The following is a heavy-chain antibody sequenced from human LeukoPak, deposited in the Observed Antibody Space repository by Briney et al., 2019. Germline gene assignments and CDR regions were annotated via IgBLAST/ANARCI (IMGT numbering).Heavy chain of an antibody. J-gene: IGHJ4*02. V-gene: IGHV4-61*05. CDR2: IYYSGST. CDR1: GASITSGRYY. D-gene: IGHD3-3*01. CDR3: ARQTYYDFWSGYN. Sequence: SQTLSLTCTVSGASITSGRYYWGWIRQPQGKGLEWIGYIYYSGSTNYNPSLKSRVTISVDTSKNQFSLKLSSVTAADTAVYYCARQTYYDFWSGYNWGQGTLVTVSS.